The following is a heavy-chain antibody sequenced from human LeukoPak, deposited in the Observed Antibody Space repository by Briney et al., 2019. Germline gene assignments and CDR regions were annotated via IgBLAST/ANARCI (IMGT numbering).Heavy chain of an antibody. V-gene: IGHV4-39*07. Sequence: SETLSLTCTVSGGSISSSSYYWGWIRQPPGKGLEWIGSIYYSGSTYYNPSLKSRVTISVDTSKNQFSLKLSSVTAADTAVYYCASIISYFSRDDYWGQGTLVTVSS. CDR1: GGSISSSSYY. D-gene: IGHD2/OR15-2a*01. CDR3: ASIISYFSRDDY. CDR2: IYYSGST. J-gene: IGHJ4*02.